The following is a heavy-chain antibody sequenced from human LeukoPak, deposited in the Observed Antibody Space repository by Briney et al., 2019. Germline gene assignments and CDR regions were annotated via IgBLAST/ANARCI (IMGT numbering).Heavy chain of an antibody. CDR2: ISWNSGSI. V-gene: IGHV3-9*01. D-gene: IGHD6-13*01. Sequence: PGRSLRLSCAASGFTFDVYAMHWVRQAPGKGLEWVSGISWNSGSIGYADSVKGRFTISRDNAKNSLYLQMNSLRAEDTALYYCAKDGAAAGRRPHYYYYYMDVWGKGTTVTVSS. CDR1: GFTFDVYA. CDR3: AKDGAAAGRRPHYYYYYMDV. J-gene: IGHJ6*03.